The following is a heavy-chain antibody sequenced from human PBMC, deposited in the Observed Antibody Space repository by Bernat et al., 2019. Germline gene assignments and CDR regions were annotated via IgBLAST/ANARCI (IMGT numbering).Heavy chain of an antibody. D-gene: IGHD5-18*01. CDR3: SRDRGYSYGYGDV. J-gene: IGHJ4*02. CDR2: IGSKAHGGTT. Sequence: EVQLVESGGGLVQPGRSLRLSCTGSGFTFGDYALSWVRQAPGKGLEWVGFIGSKAHGGTTEYAASVKGRFTISRDDSKSIAYLQMNGLQTEDTAVYFCSRDRGYSYGYGDVWGQGTLVTVSS. V-gene: IGHV3-49*04. CDR1: GFTFGDYA.